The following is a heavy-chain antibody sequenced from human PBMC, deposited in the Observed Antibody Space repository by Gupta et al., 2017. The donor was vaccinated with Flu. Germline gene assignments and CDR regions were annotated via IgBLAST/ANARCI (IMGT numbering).Heavy chain of an antibody. J-gene: IGHJ4*02. V-gene: IGHV3-15*01. CDR3: TTGSLTTLTQAEDY. D-gene: IGHD4-17*01. CDR2: IKNKAAGGTA. CDR1: GFSFSNLW. Sequence: SCAASGFSFSNLWLSWFRQAPGKGPESNGRIKNKAAGGTAEYAEPAKGIFTISRDDSKNTLYLQMNSLKIEDTAVYYCTTGSLTTLTQAEDYWGQGTLVTVSS.